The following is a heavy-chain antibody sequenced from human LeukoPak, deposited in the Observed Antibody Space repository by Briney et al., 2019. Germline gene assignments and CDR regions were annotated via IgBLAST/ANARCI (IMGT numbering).Heavy chain of an antibody. V-gene: IGHV1-18*01. CDR1: GYTFTSYG. CDR2: ISAYNGNT. J-gene: IGHJ4*02. D-gene: IGHD3-22*01. Sequence: GASVKVSCKASGYTFTSYGISWVRQAPGQGLERMGWISAYNGNTNYAQKLQGRVTMTTDTSTSTAYMELRSLRSDDTAVYYCARVYDSSGYYGRYFDYWGQGTLVTVSS. CDR3: ARVYDSSGYYGRYFDY.